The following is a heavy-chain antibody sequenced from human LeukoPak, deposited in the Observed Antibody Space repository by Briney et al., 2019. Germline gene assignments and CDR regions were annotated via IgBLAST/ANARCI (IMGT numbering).Heavy chain of an antibody. CDR2: INPNSGGT. J-gene: IGHJ3*02. V-gene: IGHV1-2*02. CDR1: GYTFTGYY. CDR3: ARDQGSSTSWEHAFDI. Sequence: ASVKVSCKAPGYTFTGYYMHWVRQAPGQGLEWMGWINPNSGGTNYAQKFQGRVTMTRDTSISTAYMELSRLRSDDTAVYYCARDQGSSTSWEHAFDIWGQGTMVTVSS. D-gene: IGHD2-2*01.